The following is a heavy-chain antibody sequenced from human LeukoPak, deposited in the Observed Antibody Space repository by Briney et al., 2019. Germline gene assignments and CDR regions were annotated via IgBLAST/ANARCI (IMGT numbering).Heavy chain of an antibody. J-gene: IGHJ4*02. D-gene: IGHD3-10*01. Sequence: GPLRLSCAPPGFTLGSYALTWVRRPPGKGLEWFSAFSGSGGTTSYAASVKGRFTISRDNSKNTLNLQMNSLRAEDTAVYYCANSLPGGADYYGSGSYYNHVDYWGQGTLVTVSS. CDR3: ANSLPGGADYYGSGSYYNHVDY. V-gene: IGHV3-23*01. CDR1: GFTLGSYA. CDR2: FSGSGGTT.